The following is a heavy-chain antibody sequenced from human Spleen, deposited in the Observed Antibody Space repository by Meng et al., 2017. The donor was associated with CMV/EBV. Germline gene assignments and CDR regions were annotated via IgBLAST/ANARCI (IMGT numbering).Heavy chain of an antibody. CDR3: ARGSRGQYYYYGMDV. D-gene: IGHD3-10*01. Sequence: GESLKISCEASGFTFISYSMNWVRQVPGKGLEWVSSISSSSSYIYYADSVKGRFTISRDNAKNSLYLQMNSLKAADTAVYYCARGSRGQYYYYGMDVWGQGATVTVSS. CDR1: GFTFISYS. J-gene: IGHJ6*02. CDR2: ISSSSSYI. V-gene: IGHV3-21*01.